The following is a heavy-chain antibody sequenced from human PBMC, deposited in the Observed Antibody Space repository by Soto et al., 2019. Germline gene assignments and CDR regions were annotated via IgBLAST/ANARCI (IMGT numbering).Heavy chain of an antibody. Sequence: PVGSLRLSCAASGFAFSNAWMSWVRQAPGKGLEWVGRIKSKTDGGTTDYAAPVKGRFTISRDDSKNTLYLQMNSLKTEDTAVYYCTTDSSGLLFDYWGQGTLVTVSS. CDR1: GFAFSNAW. D-gene: IGHD6-19*01. CDR2: IKSKTDGGTT. V-gene: IGHV3-15*01. CDR3: TTDSSGLLFDY. J-gene: IGHJ4*02.